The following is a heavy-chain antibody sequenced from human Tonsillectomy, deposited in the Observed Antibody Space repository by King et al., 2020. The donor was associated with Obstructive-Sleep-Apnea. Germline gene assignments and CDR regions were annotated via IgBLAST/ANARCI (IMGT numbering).Heavy chain of an antibody. D-gene: IGHD5-12*01. V-gene: IGHV3-33*06. J-gene: IGHJ6*02. CDR2: IWYDGSNK. Sequence: VKLVESGGGVVQPGRSLRLSCAASGFTFSSYGMHWVRQAPGKGLEWVAVIWYDGSNKYYADSVKGRFAISRDNSKNTLYLQMNSLRAEDTAVYYCAKDQNSGYDYYRYYYYGMDVWGQGTTVTVSS. CDR1: GFTFSSYG. CDR3: AKDQNSGYDYYRYYYYGMDV.